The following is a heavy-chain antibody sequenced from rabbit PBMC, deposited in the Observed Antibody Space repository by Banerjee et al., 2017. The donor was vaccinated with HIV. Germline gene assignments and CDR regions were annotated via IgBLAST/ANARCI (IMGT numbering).Heavy chain of an antibody. J-gene: IGHJ4*01. D-gene: IGHD2-1*01. Sequence: QSLEESGGDLVKPGASLTLTCTASGFSFSSSYWICWVRQAPGKGLEWIGCINIGSGSAYYASWVNGRCTISRSTSLSTVDLKMTSLTAADTATYFCVRDRDNSYDDYGDFNLWGPGTLVTVS. CDR2: INIGSGSA. CDR3: VRDRDNSYDDYGDFNL. V-gene: IGHV1S43*01. CDR1: GFSFSSSYW.